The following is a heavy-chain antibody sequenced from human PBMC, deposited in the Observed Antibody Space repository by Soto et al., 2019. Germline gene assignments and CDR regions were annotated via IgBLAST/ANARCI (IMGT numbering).Heavy chain of an antibody. J-gene: IGHJ4*02. D-gene: IGHD6-13*01. V-gene: IGHV1-18*01. CDR3: ARESTSSCHDY. Sequence: QVQLVQSGAEVKKPGASVKVSCKTSGYTFTSYGISWVRQAPGQGLEWMGWISAYNGNTKYAQKLQGRVTMTTDTDTSTGYMELRSLRSDDTAVYSCARESTSSCHDYWGQGTLVTVSS. CDR1: GYTFTSYG. CDR2: ISAYNGNT.